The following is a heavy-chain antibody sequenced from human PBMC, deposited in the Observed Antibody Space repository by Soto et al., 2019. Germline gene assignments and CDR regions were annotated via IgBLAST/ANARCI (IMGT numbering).Heavy chain of an antibody. CDR1: GGSISSYY. CDR2: IYYSGST. D-gene: IGHD3-9*01. Sequence: PSETRSLTCTVSGGSISSYYWSWIRQPPGKGLEWIGYIYYSGSTNYNPSLKSRVTISVDTSKNQFSLRLSSVTAADTAVYYCARVLALYDILTGYYSRPYYGMDVWGQGTTVTVSS. V-gene: IGHV4-59*01. CDR3: ARVLALYDILTGYYSRPYYGMDV. J-gene: IGHJ6*02.